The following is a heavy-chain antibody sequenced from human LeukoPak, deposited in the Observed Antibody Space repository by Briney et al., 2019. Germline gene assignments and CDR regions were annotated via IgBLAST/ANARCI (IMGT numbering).Heavy chain of an antibody. CDR2: IIPIFGTA. CDR3: ATPRGSYKYYFDY. V-gene: IGHV1-69*05. D-gene: IGHD3-16*01. J-gene: IGHJ4*02. CDR1: GGTFSSYA. Sequence: SVKVSCKASGGTFSSYAISWVRQAPGQGLEWMGRIIPIFGTANYAQKFQGRVTITTDESTSTAYMELSSLRSEDTAVYYCATPRGSYKYYFDYLGQGTLVTVSS.